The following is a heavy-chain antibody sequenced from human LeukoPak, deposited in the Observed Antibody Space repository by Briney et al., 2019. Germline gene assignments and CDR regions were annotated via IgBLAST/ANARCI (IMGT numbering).Heavy chain of an antibody. V-gene: IGHV1-18*04. CDR1: GYTFTSYG. CDR2: ISAYNGNT. J-gene: IGHJ4*02. D-gene: IGHD3-9*01. Sequence: ASVKVSCKASGYTFTSYGLSWVRQPPGQGLEWMGWISAYNGNTNYAQKLQGRVTMTTDTSTNTPYMELRSLRSDDTAVYYCARLRDSPRYDILTGYFYYFDYWGQGTLVTVSS. CDR3: ARLRDSPRYDILTGYFYYFDY.